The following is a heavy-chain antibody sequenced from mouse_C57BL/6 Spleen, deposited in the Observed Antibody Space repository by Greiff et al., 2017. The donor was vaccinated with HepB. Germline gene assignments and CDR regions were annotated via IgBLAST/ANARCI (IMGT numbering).Heavy chain of an antibody. D-gene: IGHD1-1*01. CDR2: IYPGDGDT. CDR3: ARTLYGRGYFDY. CDR1: GYAFSSYW. Sequence: LQESGAELVKPGASVKISCKASGYAFSSYWMNWVKQRPGKGLEWIGQIYPGDGDTNYNGKFKGKATLTADKSSSTAYMQLSSLTSEDSAVYVCARTLYGRGYFDYWGQGTTLTVSS. J-gene: IGHJ2*01. V-gene: IGHV1-80*01.